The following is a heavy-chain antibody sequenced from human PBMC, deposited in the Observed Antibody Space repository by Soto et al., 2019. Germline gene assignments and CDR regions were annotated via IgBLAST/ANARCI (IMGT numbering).Heavy chain of an antibody. Sequence: PSETLSLTCTVSGGSISSYYWSWIRQPPGKGLEWIGYIYYSGSTNYNPSLKSRVTISVDTSKNQFSLKLSSVTAADTAVYYCARDPSGWYGWFDPWGQGTLVTVSS. CDR1: GGSISSYY. D-gene: IGHD6-19*01. CDR3: ARDPSGWYGWFDP. J-gene: IGHJ5*02. CDR2: IYYSGST. V-gene: IGHV4-59*01.